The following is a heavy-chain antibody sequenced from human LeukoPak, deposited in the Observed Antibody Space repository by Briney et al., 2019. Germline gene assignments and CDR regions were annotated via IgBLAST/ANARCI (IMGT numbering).Heavy chain of an antibody. Sequence: SETLSLTCSVSGGAISIYYWSWIRQPPGKGLEWIGYIYNSGSTNYNPSLKSRVTISVDTSKNQFSLKLSSVTAADTAVYYCACLTTADAFDIWGQGTKVTVPS. D-gene: IGHD3-22*01. CDR1: GGAISIYY. V-gene: IGHV4-59*01. CDR2: IYNSGST. CDR3: ACLTTADAFDI. J-gene: IGHJ3*02.